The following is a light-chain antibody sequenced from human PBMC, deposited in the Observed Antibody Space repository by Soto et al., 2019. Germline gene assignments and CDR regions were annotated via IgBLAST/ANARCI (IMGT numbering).Light chain of an antibody. J-gene: IGKJ3*01. CDR2: AAS. Sequence: DIQVTQSPSSVSASVGDRVTITCRATRDISRWLAWYQQKPGKAPKLVIYAASNLQSGVPSRFSGSGSGTDFTLTINSLQPDDFATYYCQQSYSTPLTFGPGTKVDIK. CDR1: RDISRW. V-gene: IGKV1-12*02. CDR3: QQSYSTPLT.